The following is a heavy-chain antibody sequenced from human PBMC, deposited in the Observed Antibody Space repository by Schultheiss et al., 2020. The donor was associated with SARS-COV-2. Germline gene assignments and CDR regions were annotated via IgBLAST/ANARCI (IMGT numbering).Heavy chain of an antibody. J-gene: IGHJ4*02. CDR2: INSDGSST. D-gene: IGHD6-13*01. Sequence: GESLKISCAASGFTFSSYWMHWVRQAPGKGLVWVSRINSDGSSTSYADSVKGRFTISRDNAKNTLYLQMNSLRAEDTAVYYCARGVAAAGIFDYWGQGTLVTVSS. V-gene: IGHV3-74*01. CDR3: ARGVAAAGIFDY. CDR1: GFTFSSYW.